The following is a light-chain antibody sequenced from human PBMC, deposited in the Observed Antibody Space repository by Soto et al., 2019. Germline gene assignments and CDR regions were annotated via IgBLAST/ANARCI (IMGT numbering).Light chain of an antibody. CDR3: CSSGGSPTYV. Sequence: QSLLTQPASVSGSPGQSITISCTGTSSNVGSYKLVSWYQQHPGKAPKLMIFEVNKRPSGVSNRFSGSKSGNTASLTISGLKVEDEADYYCCSSGGSPTYVFGTGTQGHRP. CDR2: EVN. V-gene: IGLV2-23*02. J-gene: IGLJ1*01. CDR1: SSNVGSYKL.